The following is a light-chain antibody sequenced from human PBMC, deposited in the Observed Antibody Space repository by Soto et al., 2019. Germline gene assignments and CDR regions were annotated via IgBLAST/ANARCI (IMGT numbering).Light chain of an antibody. Sequence: DIRMTQSPSSLSASVGDRITITCQASQDINNFLNWYQQKPGKAPGLLIYDTSNVEGGVPSRFSGTGSGTDFTFTISSLQPEDIATYYCQQYENLPPTFGGGTKVEIK. J-gene: IGKJ4*01. CDR2: DTS. CDR3: QQYENLPPT. V-gene: IGKV1-33*01. CDR1: QDINNF.